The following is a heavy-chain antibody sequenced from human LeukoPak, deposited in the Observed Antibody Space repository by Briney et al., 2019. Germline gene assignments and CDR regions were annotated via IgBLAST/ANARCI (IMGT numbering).Heavy chain of an antibody. CDR1: GGTFSSYA. Sequence: SVKVSCKASGGTFSSYAISWVRQAPGQGLEWMGGIIPIFGTANYAQKFQGRVTVTADESTSTAYMELSSLRSEDTAVYYCARVPSSIAAARYYYYYYMDVWGKGTTVTISS. D-gene: IGHD6-13*01. J-gene: IGHJ6*03. CDR2: IIPIFGTA. V-gene: IGHV1-69*13. CDR3: ARVPSSIAAARYYYYYYMDV.